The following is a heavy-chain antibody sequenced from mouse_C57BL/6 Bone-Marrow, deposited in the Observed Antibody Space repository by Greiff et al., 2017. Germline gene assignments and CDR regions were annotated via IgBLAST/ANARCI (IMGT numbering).Heavy chain of an antibody. V-gene: IGHV1-81*01. J-gene: IGHJ3*01. CDR3: ARERGYGYSWFAY. CDR1: GYTFTSSG. CDR2: IYPRSGNT. Sequence: QVQLQQSGAELSRPGASVKLSCKASGYTFTSSGISWLKQRTGQGLEWIGEIYPRSGNTYYNEKFKGKATLTADKSSSTAYMELRSLTSEDSAVYFCARERGYGYSWFAYWGQGTLVTVSA. D-gene: IGHD2-2*01.